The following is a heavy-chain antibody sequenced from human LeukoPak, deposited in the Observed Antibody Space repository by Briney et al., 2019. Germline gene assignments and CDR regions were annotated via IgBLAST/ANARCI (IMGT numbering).Heavy chain of an antibody. D-gene: IGHD2-2*01. CDR2: IYSGGST. CDR1: GFTFSSYA. Sequence: GGSLRLSCAASGFTFSSYAMSWVRQAPEKGLEWVSVIYSGGSTYYADSVKGRFTISRDNSKNTLYLQMNSLRAEDTAVYYCARGVPATAIWDAFDIWGQGTMVTVSS. V-gene: IGHV3-53*01. J-gene: IGHJ3*02. CDR3: ARGVPATAIWDAFDI.